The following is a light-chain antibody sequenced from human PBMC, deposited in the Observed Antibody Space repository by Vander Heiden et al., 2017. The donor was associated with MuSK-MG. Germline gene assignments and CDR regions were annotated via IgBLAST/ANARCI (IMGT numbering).Light chain of an antibody. V-gene: IGKV3-15*01. J-gene: IGKJ4*01. Sequence: EIVLPQSPDTLSASPRERATLPCSASQSGSSNLAWYQQKPGQAPRLLIYGASTRASGIPARFSGSGCGTEFTLTISSLQSEDFAVYYWQQDNNWRTFGGGTKVEIK. CDR2: GAS. CDR3: QQDNNWRT. CDR1: QSGSSN.